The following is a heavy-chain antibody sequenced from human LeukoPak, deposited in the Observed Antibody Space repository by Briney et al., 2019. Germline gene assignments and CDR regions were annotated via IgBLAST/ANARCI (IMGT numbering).Heavy chain of an antibody. CDR1: GFIFSYYS. CDR3: ARSEFEAFEM. J-gene: IGHJ3*02. D-gene: IGHD3-10*01. CDR2: INSNSNYM. Sequence: GGSLRLSCAASGFIFSYYSMNWVRQAPGKGLEWVSSINSNSNYMSYADSVKGRFTISRDNAKNSLYLQMTSLRAEDTAVYYCARSEFEAFEMWGQGTMVTVSS. V-gene: IGHV3-21*01.